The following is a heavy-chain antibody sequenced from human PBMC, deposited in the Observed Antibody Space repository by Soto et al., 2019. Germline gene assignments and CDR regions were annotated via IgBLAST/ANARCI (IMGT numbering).Heavy chain of an antibody. CDR1: GFTFSSYA. V-gene: IGHV3-23*01. D-gene: IGHD6-19*01. CDR2: ISGSGGST. Sequence: EVQLLESGGGLVQPGGSLRLSCAASGFTFSSYAMSWVRQAPGKGLEWVSAISGSGGSTYYADSVKGRFTISRVNSKNTLYLQMNSLRAEDTAVYYCAKVGQWLVHLSYYYGMDVWGQGTTVTVSS. CDR3: AKVGQWLVHLSYYYGMDV. J-gene: IGHJ6*02.